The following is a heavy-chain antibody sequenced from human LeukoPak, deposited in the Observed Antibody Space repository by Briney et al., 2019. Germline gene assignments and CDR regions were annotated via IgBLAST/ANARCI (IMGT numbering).Heavy chain of an antibody. J-gene: IGHJ6*03. CDR1: GYTFTSYY. CDR2: INPSGGST. Sequence: ASVRVSCKASGYTFTSYYMHWVRQAPGQGLEWMGIINPSGGSTSYAQKFQGRVTMTRDMSTSTVYMELSSLRSEDTAVYYCARAGRITMVRGVIITEHYYYYMDVWGKGTTVTVSS. D-gene: IGHD3-10*01. V-gene: IGHV1-46*01. CDR3: ARAGRITMVRGVIITEHYYYYMDV.